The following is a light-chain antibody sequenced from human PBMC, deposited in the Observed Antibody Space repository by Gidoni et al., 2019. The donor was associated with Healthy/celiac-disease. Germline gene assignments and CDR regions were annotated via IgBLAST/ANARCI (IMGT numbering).Light chain of an antibody. Sequence: QSALTQPASVSGSPGQSITISCTGTSSDVDGYNYVSWYQQHPGKAPKLMIDEVSNRPSGVSNRFSGAKSGNTASLTISGLQAEDEADYYCSSYTSSSTQVFGGGTKLTVL. V-gene: IGLV2-14*01. CDR2: EVS. CDR1: SSDVDGYNY. J-gene: IGLJ3*02. CDR3: SSYTSSSTQV.